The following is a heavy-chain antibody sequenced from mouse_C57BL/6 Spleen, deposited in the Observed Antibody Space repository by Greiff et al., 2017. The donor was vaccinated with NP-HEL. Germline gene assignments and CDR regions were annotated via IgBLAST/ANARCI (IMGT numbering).Heavy chain of an antibody. D-gene: IGHD1-1*01. CDR2: ISDGGSYT. J-gene: IGHJ3*01. Sequence: EVMLVESGGGLVKPGGSLKLSCAASGFTFSSYAMSWVRQTPEKRLEWVATISDGGSYTYYPDNVKGRFTIYRDNAKNNLYLQMSHLKSEDTAMYYCARDYYGSSSIWFAYWGQGTLVTVSA. V-gene: IGHV5-4*01. CDR1: GFTFSSYA. CDR3: ARDYYGSSSIWFAY.